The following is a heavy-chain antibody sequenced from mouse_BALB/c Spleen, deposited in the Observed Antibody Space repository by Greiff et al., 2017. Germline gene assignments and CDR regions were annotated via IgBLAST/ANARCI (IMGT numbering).Heavy chain of an antibody. CDR1: GFSLTSYG. J-gene: IGHJ4*01. CDR2: IWAGGST. D-gene: IGHD1-1*01. V-gene: IGHV2-9*02. CDR3: ARGRGSSYDAMDY. Sequence: VKLQESGPGLVAPSQSLSITCTVSGFSLTSYGVHWVRQPPGKGLEWLGVIWAGGSTNYNSALMSRLSISKDNSKSQVFLKMNSLQTDDTAMYYCARGRGSSYDAMDYWGQGTSVTVSS.